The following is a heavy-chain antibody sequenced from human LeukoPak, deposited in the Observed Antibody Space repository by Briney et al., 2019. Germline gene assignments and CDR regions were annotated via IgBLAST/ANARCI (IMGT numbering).Heavy chain of an antibody. CDR2: IYHSGST. CDR3: ARNPHWMVRGVIT. Sequence: SETLSLTCAVSGYSSSSGYYWGWIRQPPGKGLEWIGSIYHSGSTYYNPSLKSRVTISVDTSKNQFSLKLSSVTAADTAVYYCARNPHWMVRGVITWGQGTLVTVSS. D-gene: IGHD3-10*01. CDR1: GYSSSSGYY. J-gene: IGHJ5*02. V-gene: IGHV4-38-2*01.